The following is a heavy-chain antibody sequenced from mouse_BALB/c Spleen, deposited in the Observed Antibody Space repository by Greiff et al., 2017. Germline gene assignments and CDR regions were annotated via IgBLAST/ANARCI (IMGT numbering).Heavy chain of an antibody. V-gene: IGHV1-82*01. CDR3: ARHYYGLED. Sequence: QVQLQQSGPELVKPGASVKISCKASGYAFSSSWMNWVKQRPGQGLEWIGRIYPGDGDTNYNGKFKGKATLTADKSSSTAYMQLSSLTSVDSAVYFCARHYYGLEDWGQGTSVTVSS. J-gene: IGHJ4*01. CDR2: IYPGDGDT. CDR1: GYAFSSSW. D-gene: IGHD1-2*01.